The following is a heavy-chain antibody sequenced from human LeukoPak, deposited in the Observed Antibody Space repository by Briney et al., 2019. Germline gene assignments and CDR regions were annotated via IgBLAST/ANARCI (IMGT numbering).Heavy chain of an antibody. CDR1: GFNFNNAW. Sequence: GGSLRLSCAASGFNFNNAWMTWVRQAPGKGLEWVGRIKSKGDGETTDYGAPVKGRFTMSRDDSKATVYLQMNLLQAEDTAMYYCATDLGLTLIRGVILHWGQGAMVIVSS. CDR2: IKSKGDGETT. CDR3: ATDLGLTLIRGVILH. D-gene: IGHD3-10*01. J-gene: IGHJ4*02. V-gene: IGHV3-15*01.